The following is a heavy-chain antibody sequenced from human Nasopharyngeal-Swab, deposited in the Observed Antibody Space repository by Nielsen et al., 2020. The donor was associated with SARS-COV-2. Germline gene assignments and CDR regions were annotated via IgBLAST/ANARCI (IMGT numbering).Heavy chain of an antibody. CDR1: GFTFSSYG. V-gene: IGHV3-30*03. D-gene: IGHD6-19*01. CDR3: ARETVAGTRPDY. Sequence: GGPLRLSCAASGFTFSSYGMHWVRQAPGKGLEWVAVISYDGSNKYYADSVKGRFTISRDNSKNTLYLQMNSLRAEDTAVYYCARETVAGTRPDYWGQGTLVTVSS. J-gene: IGHJ4*02. CDR2: ISYDGSNK.